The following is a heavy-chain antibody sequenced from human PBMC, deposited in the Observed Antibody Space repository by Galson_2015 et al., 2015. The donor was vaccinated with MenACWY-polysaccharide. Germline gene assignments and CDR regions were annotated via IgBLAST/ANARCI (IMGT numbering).Heavy chain of an antibody. V-gene: IGHV4-38-2*01. Sequence: LSLTCAVSDYSIRSGYFWGWIRQPPGKGLEWIASIFHSGTTYYNPSLKSRVTISVDASKNQFSLKLSSVTAADTAVYYCARVEKYSGSFYILYWGQGTLVTVSS. D-gene: IGHD1-26*01. CDR1: DYSIRSGYF. J-gene: IGHJ4*02. CDR2: IFHSGTT. CDR3: ARVEKYSGSFYILY.